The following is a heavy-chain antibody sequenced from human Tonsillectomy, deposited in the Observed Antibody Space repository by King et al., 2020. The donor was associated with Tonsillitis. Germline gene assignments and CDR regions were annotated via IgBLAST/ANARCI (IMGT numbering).Heavy chain of an antibody. V-gene: IGHV2-5*02. D-gene: IGHD2/OR15-2a*01. J-gene: IGHJ3*02. Sequence: TLKESGPTLVKPTQTLTLTCTFSGFSLSTSGVGVGWVRQPPGKALEWLSLSFLDFDERSSLSLKNRLTLTKDTTTNQVGLTMTNMDPVDTATYYCARGTTSAAFDIWGQGIMVTVSS. CDR2: SFLDFDE. CDR3: ARGTTSAAFDI. CDR1: GFSLSTSGVG.